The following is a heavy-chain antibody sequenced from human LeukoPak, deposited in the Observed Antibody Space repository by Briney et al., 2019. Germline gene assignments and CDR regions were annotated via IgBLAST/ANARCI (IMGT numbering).Heavy chain of an antibody. Sequence: TGGSLRLSCAASGFTFDDYAMHWARQAPGKGLEWVSGISWNSCSIGYADSVKGRFTISRDNAKNSLYLQMNSLRAEDTALYYCAKDREMATIEGYFDYWGQGTLVTVSS. V-gene: IGHV3-9*01. CDR2: ISWNSCSI. CDR1: GFTFDDYA. CDR3: AKDREMATIEGYFDY. D-gene: IGHD5-24*01. J-gene: IGHJ4*02.